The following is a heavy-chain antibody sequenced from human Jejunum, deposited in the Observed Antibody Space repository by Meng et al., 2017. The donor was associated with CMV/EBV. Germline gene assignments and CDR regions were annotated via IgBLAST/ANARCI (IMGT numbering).Heavy chain of an antibody. CDR1: EYTFTDYY. Sequence: SEYTFTDYYVHWVRQDPGQGLEWLGYLNPYTGDTNYAQKFQGRVSMTRDTPTNTAYMELTRLRSDDTALYYCAKDAGSFLDYYFDFWGQGTLVTVSS. D-gene: IGHD3-10*01. CDR2: LNPYTGDT. CDR3: AKDAGSFLDYYFDF. V-gene: IGHV1-2*02. J-gene: IGHJ4*02.